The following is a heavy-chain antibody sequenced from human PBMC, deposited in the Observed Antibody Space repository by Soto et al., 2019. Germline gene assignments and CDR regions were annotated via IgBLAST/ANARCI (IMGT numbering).Heavy chain of an antibody. CDR3: ARDANNYYDSIGYYNNCGMDV. CDR2: ISAYNGNT. V-gene: IGHV1-18*01. CDR1: GYTFTSYG. J-gene: IGHJ6*04. Sequence: ASVKVSCKASGYTFTSYGISWVRQAPGQGLEWMGWISAYNGNTNYAQKLQGRVTMTTDTSTSTAYMELRSLRSDDTAVYYCARDANNYYDSIGYYNNCGMDVCGKGTTVTVSS. D-gene: IGHD3-22*01.